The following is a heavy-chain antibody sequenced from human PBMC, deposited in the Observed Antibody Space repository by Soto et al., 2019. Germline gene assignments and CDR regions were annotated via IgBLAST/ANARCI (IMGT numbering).Heavy chain of an antibody. D-gene: IGHD3-10*01. CDR2: ISGSGGST. V-gene: IGHV3-23*01. CDR3: AKHFLYGSGNNYFDP. CDR1: GFTFSSYA. Sequence: GGSLRLSCAASGFTFSSYAMSWVRQAPGKGLEWVSTISGSGGSTYYADSVKGRFTISRDNSKNTLFLQMNSLRAEDTAVYYCAKHFLYGSGNNYFDPWGQGTLVTVSS. J-gene: IGHJ5*02.